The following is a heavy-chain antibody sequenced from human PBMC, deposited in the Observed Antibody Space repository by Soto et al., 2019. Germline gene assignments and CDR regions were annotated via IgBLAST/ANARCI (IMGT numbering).Heavy chain of an antibody. V-gene: IGHV4-59*12. D-gene: IGHD1-26*01. CDR3: ARGLISGSHYSGGWYYFDS. J-gene: IGHJ4*02. CDR2: IYYSGST. CDR1: GGSISSYY. Sequence: SETLSLTCTGSGGSISSYYWSWIRQPPGQGLEWIGYIYYSGSTNYNPSLKSRVTISVDTSKNQFSLKLSSVTAADTAVYYCARGLISGSHYSGGWYYFDSWGQGTQVTVS.